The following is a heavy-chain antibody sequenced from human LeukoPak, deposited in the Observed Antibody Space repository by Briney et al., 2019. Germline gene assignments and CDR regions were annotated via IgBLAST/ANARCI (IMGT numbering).Heavy chain of an antibody. V-gene: IGHV4-59*08. J-gene: IGHJ4*02. D-gene: IGHD3-22*01. CDR2: IYYSGST. CDR3: AVHYYDSSGYYGFFDY. CDR1: GGSISSYY. Sequence: SETLSLTCTVSGGSISSYYWSWIRQPPGKGLEWIGYIYYSGSTNYNPSLKSRVTISVDTSKNQFSLKLSSVTAADTAVYYCAVHYYDSSGYYGFFDYWGQGTLVTVSS.